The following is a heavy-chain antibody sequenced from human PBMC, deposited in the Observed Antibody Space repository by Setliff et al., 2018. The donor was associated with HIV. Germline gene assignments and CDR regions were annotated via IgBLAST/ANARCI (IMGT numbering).Heavy chain of an antibody. Sequence: GESLKISCKGSGYSFTSYWIGWVRQMPGEGLEWMGIIYPGDSDTRYSPSFQGQVTISADKSISTAYLQWSSLKASDTAMYSCARPCSGCSALGAFDIWGQGTMVTVSS. V-gene: IGHV5-51*01. D-gene: IGHD2-15*01. CDR1: GYSFTSYW. J-gene: IGHJ3*02. CDR3: ARPCSGCSALGAFDI. CDR2: IYPGDSDT.